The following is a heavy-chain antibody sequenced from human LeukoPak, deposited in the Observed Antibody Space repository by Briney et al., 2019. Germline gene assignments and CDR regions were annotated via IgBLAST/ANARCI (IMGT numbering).Heavy chain of an antibody. V-gene: IGHV1-69*04. D-gene: IGHD3-22*01. CDR1: GGTFSSYA. CDR3: ARSLIDDYDSNGYYEAFDI. Sequence: GASVKVSCKASGGTFSSYAISWVRQAPGQGLEWMGRIIPILGIANYAQKFQGRVTITADKSTSTAYMELSSLRSEDTAVYYCARSLIDDYDSNGYYEAFDIWGQGTMVTVSS. J-gene: IGHJ3*02. CDR2: IIPILGIA.